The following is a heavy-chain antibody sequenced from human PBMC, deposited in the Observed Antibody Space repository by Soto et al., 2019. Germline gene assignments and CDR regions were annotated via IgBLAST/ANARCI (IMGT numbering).Heavy chain of an antibody. CDR2: ISGIDGST. CDR3: AKDHLGIVATIFDY. D-gene: IGHD5-12*01. Sequence: PGGSLRLSCAASGFTFSSYAMSWVRQAPGQGLEWVSSISGIDGSTSYANSVKGRFTISRDNSKNTLFLQMNSLRAEDTAVYYCAKDHLGIVATIFDYWGQGTLVTVSS. CDR1: GFTFSSYA. V-gene: IGHV3-23*01. J-gene: IGHJ4*02.